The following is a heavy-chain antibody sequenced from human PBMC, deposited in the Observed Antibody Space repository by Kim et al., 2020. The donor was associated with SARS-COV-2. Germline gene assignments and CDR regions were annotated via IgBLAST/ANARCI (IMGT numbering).Heavy chain of an antibody. J-gene: IGHJ6*02. Sequence: DSVKGRCTISRDNAKNSLYLQINSLGAEDTALYYCAKAAVAGYYYYGMDVWGQGTTVNVSS. D-gene: IGHD6-19*01. V-gene: IGHV3-9*01. CDR3: AKAAVAGYYYYGMDV.